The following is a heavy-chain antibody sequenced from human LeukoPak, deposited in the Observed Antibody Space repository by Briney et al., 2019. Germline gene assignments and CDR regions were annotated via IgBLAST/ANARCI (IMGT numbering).Heavy chain of an antibody. CDR2: ISSSSSYI. V-gene: IGHV3-21*01. J-gene: IGHJ4*02. D-gene: IGHD5-18*01. CDR3: ASSVDTAMVQVPPEYYFDY. CDR1: GFTFSSYS. Sequence: GGSLRLSCAASGFTFSSYSMNWVRQAPGKGLEWVSSISSSSSYIYYADSVKGRFTISRDNAKNSLYLQMNSLRAEDTAVYYCASSVDTAMVQVPPEYYFDYWGQGTLVTVS.